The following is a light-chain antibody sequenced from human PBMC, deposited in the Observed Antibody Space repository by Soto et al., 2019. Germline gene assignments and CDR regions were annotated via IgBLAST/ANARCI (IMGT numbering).Light chain of an antibody. V-gene: IGKV3-15*01. CDR1: QSVNGN. CDR2: GAS. CDR3: QQYDNWPPFT. J-gene: IGKJ3*01. Sequence: EIVMTQSPATLSVSPGERATLSCRASQSVNGNLAWYQQKPGQAPRLLIYGASTRATGIPVRFSGSGSGTEFTLTISSLQSEDFAVYYCQQYDNWPPFTFGPGTKVDVK.